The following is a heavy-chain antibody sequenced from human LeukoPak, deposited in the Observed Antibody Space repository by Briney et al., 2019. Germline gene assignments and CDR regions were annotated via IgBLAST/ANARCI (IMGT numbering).Heavy chain of an antibody. V-gene: IGHV3-30-3*01. Sequence: PGGSLRLSCAASGFTFSSYAMHWVRQAPGKGREWVAVISYDGSNRYYADSVKGRFTISRDNSKNTLYLQMNGLRAEDTAVYYCARDLELRYFDCPDYWGQGTLVTVSS. CDR2: ISYDGSNR. CDR1: GFTFSSYA. J-gene: IGHJ4*02. CDR3: ARDLELRYFDCPDY. D-gene: IGHD3-9*01.